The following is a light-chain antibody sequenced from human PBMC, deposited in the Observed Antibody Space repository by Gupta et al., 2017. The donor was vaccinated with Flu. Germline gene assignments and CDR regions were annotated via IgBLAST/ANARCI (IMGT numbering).Light chain of an antibody. CDR2: GAS. CDR1: QSVSSSY. Sequence: DIVLTQSPGTLSLSPGERATLSCRASQSVSSSYLAWYQQKPGQAPRLLIDGASSRATGIPDRFSGSGSGTDFTLTISSLEPEDYSVYYCQQYGSTPPRTFGEGTKVEIK. V-gene: IGKV3-20*01. CDR3: QQYGSTPPRT. J-gene: IGKJ1*01.